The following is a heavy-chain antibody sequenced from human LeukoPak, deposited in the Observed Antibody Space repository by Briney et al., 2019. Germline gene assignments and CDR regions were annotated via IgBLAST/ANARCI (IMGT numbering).Heavy chain of an antibody. CDR3: ARDYYDSSGSSWFDP. CDR1: GFTSSRYR. Sequence: GGSLRLSSAPSGFTSSRYRMNWVRQAPGNGLEWVSSISSGSSFMYYADSVKGRFTISTDNAKNSLYLQMNRLRAKGPGMYYRARDYYDSSGSSWFDPWGQGNLVTVSS. D-gene: IGHD3-22*01. V-gene: IGHV3-21*01. J-gene: IGHJ5*02. CDR2: ISSGSSFM.